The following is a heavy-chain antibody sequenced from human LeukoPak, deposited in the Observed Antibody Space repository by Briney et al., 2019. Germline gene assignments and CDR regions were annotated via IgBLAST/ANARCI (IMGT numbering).Heavy chain of an antibody. CDR2: IYTSGST. CDR3: ARGRYSSGWIDY. D-gene: IGHD6-19*01. CDR1: GGSISSYY. J-gene: IGHJ4*02. Sequence: SETLSLTCTVSGGSISSYYWSWIRQPAGKGLEWIGRIYTSGSTNYNPSLKSRVTMSIDTSKNQFSLKLSSVTAADTAVYYCARGRYSSGWIDYWGQGTLVTVSS. V-gene: IGHV4-4*07.